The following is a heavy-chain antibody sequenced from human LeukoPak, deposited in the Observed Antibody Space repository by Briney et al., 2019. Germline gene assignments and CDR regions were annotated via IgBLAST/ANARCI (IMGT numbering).Heavy chain of an antibody. CDR2: IYYSGST. V-gene: IGHV4-39*01. D-gene: IGHD3-3*01. J-gene: IGHJ4*02. Sequence: SETLSLTCTVSGGSISSSSYYWGWIRQPPGKGLEWIGSIYYSGSTYYNPSLKSRVTISVDTSKNQFSLKLSSVTAADTAVYYCARHLDHDFWSGYYAAGKSDYWGQGTLVTVSS. CDR3: ARHLDHDFWSGYYAAGKSDY. CDR1: GGSISSSSYY.